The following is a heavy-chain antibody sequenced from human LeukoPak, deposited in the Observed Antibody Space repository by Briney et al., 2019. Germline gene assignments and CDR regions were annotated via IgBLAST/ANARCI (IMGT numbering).Heavy chain of an antibody. CDR3: ARGMTTFPG. J-gene: IGHJ4*02. CDR1: GGSISSSSYY. D-gene: IGHD3-16*01. Sequence: SETLSLTCTVSGGSISSSSYYWGWIRQPPGKGLEWIGSFYYSGSTYHNPSLKSRVTMSVDTSKNQFSLKLSSVTAADTAVYYCARGMTTFPGWGQGTLVTVSS. CDR2: FYYSGST. V-gene: IGHV4-39*07.